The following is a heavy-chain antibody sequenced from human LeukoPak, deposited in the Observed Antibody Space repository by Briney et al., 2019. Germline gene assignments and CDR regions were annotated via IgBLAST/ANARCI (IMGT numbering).Heavy chain of an antibody. D-gene: IGHD3-3*01. V-gene: IGHV3-15*01. CDR3: AKHIYGVVSIQQ. Sequence: GGSLRLSCSASGFPFRDAWMTWVRQAPGKGREWVGRIRSRADGGTAEYATAVEGRFTISRDDSTNTLYLHMSNVKTEDTAVYYCAKHIYGVVSIQQWGQGTLVTVSS. CDR2: IRSRADGGTA. J-gene: IGHJ1*01. CDR1: GFPFRDAW.